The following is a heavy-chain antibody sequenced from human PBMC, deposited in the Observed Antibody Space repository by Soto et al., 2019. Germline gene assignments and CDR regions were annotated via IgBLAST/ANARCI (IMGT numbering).Heavy chain of an antibody. D-gene: IGHD3-22*01. Sequence: QVQLVQSGAEVKKPGSSVKVSCKASGGTFSSYAISWVRQAPGQWLEWMGGIIPIFGTANYAQKFQGRVTITADKSTSTAYMELSSLRSEDTAVYYCARGTGIKDYYDSSGYGGKMDVWGQGTTVTVSS. V-gene: IGHV1-69*06. CDR2: IIPIFGTA. CDR1: GGTFSSYA. J-gene: IGHJ6*02. CDR3: ARGTGIKDYYDSSGYGGKMDV.